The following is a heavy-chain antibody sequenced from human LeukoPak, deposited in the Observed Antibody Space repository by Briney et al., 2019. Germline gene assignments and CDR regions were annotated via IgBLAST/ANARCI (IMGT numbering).Heavy chain of an antibody. V-gene: IGHV3-23*01. CDR3: AKDRPNYYHISGSYYKRNGDY. Sequence: GGSLRLSCAASGFTFNVYAMSWVRLAPGKGLQWVASMCGSAGCTYYADSVKGRFTISRDNSKNTLYLQMSGLRAEDTALYYCAKDRPNYYHISGSYYKRNGDYWGRGTLVTVSS. CDR2: MCGSAGCT. CDR1: GFTFNVYA. D-gene: IGHD3-22*01. J-gene: IGHJ4*02.